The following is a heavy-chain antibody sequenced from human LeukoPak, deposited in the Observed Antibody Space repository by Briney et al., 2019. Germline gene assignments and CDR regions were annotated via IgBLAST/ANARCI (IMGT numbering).Heavy chain of an antibody. D-gene: IGHD1-14*01. J-gene: IGHJ4*02. CDR1: GGSISNYY. CDR3: ARHLNSAYHPFDY. V-gene: IGHV4-59*08. CDR2: ISSSGST. Sequence: PSETLSLTSTVSGGSISNYYWSCIRQPPGKGLEWIGYISSSGSTNYNPSLKSRVTILVDMSKTQYSLKLSSVTAADTAVYYCARHLNSAYHPFDYWCQGTLVTVSS.